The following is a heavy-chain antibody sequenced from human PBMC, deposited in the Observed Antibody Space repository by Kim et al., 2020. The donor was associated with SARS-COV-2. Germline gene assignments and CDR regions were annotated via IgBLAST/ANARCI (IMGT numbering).Heavy chain of an antibody. CDR2: ISGSGGRT. Sequence: GGSLRLSCAASGFSFSDYAMSWVRQAPGKGLEWVSVISGSGGRTNAEDSVKGRFTITRDYSKQTLHQKMDILRAEATAIYYCARVPITGGYGFAYYG. V-gene: IGHV3-23*01. CDR1: GFSFSDYA. CDR3: ARVPITGGYGFAYYG. J-gene: IGHJ6*01. D-gene: IGHD3-10*01.